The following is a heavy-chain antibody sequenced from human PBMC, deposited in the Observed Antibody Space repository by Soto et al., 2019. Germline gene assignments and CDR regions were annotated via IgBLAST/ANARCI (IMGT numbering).Heavy chain of an antibody. V-gene: IGHV3-30*18. D-gene: IGHD6-13*01. CDR2: ISYDGSNK. J-gene: IGHJ4*02. CDR1: GFTFSSYG. CDR3: AKDVASSSWYLKADY. Sequence: GGSLRLSCAASGFTFSSYGMHWVRQAPGKGLEWVAVISYDGSNKYYADPVKGRFTISRDNSKNTLYLQVNSLRAEDTAVYYCAKDVASSSWYLKADYWGQGTLVTVSS.